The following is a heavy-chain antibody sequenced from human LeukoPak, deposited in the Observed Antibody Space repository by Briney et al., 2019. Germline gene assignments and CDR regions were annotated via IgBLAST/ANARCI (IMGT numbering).Heavy chain of an antibody. CDR1: GFTFKNYW. D-gene: IGHD5-18*01. J-gene: IGHJ4*02. CDR3: VRDLPQTGYSYDY. Sequence: GGSLRLSCAASGFTFKNYWMHWVRQAPGTGLVWVSRTDHDGSGTSYAASVKGRFTVSRDNAKSTLYLQMNALRAEDTAVYYCVRDLPQTGYSYDYWGQGTLVTVSS. CDR2: TDHDGSGT. V-gene: IGHV3-74*01.